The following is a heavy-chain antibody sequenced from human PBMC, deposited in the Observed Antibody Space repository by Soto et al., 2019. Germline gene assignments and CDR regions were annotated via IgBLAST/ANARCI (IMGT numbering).Heavy chain of an antibody. Sequence: PGGSLRLSCAASGFTFSDYYMSWIRQAPGKGLEWVSYISSSSSYTNYADSVKGRFTIPRDNAKNSLYLQMNSLRAEDTAVYYCARDNNFYDSGSGVDYWGQGTLVTVSS. CDR3: ARDNNFYDSGSGVDY. V-gene: IGHV3-11*06. CDR1: GFTFSDYY. J-gene: IGHJ4*02. D-gene: IGHD3-10*01. CDR2: ISSSSSYT.